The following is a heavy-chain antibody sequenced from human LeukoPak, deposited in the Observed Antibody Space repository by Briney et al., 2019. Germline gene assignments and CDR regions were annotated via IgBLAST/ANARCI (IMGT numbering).Heavy chain of an antibody. V-gene: IGHV5-51*01. CDR2: IYPGDSDT. CDR1: GYSFTSYW. Sequence: NRGESLKISCKGSGYSFTSYWIGWVRQMPGKGLEWMGIIYPGDSDTRYSPSFQGQVTISADKSISTAYLQWSSLKASDTAMYYCARLGYSGYDFWSGYFDLWGRGTLVTVSS. D-gene: IGHD5-12*01. CDR3: ARLGYSGYDFWSGYFDL. J-gene: IGHJ2*01.